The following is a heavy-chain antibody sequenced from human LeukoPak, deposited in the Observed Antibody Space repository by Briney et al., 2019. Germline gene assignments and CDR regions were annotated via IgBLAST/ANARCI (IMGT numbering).Heavy chain of an antibody. J-gene: IGHJ4*02. CDR1: GFTFSSYG. D-gene: IGHD6-13*01. Sequence: PGGSLRLSCAASGFTFSSYGMHWVRRAPGKGLEWVAFIRYDGSNKYYADSVKGRFTISRDNSKNTLYLQMNSLRAEDTAVYYCAKARIAAAGYGTLFDYWGQGTLVTVSS. CDR2: IRYDGSNK. CDR3: AKARIAAAGYGTLFDY. V-gene: IGHV3-30*02.